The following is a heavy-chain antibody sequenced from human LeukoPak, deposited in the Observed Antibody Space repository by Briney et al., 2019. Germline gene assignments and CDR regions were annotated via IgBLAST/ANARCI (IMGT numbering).Heavy chain of an antibody. J-gene: IGHJ6*03. CDR2: IYFDGET. CDR1: GDSIHSVYYY. CDR3: ARGLFRGVRTDPYYHYYMDV. V-gene: IGHV4-39*07. D-gene: IGHD3-10*01. Sequence: SETLSLTCTVSGDSIHSVYYYWGWIRQSPGKGLEWIGSIYFDGETSYSPSLKSRLIISIDTSKNQFSLNLTSVTAADTAAYYCARGLFRGVRTDPYYHYYMDVWGNGTTVTVSS.